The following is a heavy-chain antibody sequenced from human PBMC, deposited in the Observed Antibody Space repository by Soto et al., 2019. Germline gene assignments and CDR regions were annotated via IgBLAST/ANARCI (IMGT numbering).Heavy chain of an antibody. J-gene: IGHJ4*02. CDR3: ARHTPYTSSWSPNFDS. CDR2: LYYSGST. D-gene: IGHD6-13*01. Sequence: TSETLSLTCTVSGASIGGFYWSWIRQTPGKGLEWIAYLYYSGSTNYNPSLKSRVTVSSDMSKNQPSLKLSSVTAADTAIYYCARHTPYTSSWSPNFDSWGQGALVTVSS. CDR1: GASIGGFY. V-gene: IGHV4-59*08.